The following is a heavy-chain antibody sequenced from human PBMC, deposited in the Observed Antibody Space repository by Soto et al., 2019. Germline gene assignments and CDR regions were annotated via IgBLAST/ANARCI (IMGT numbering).Heavy chain of an antibody. D-gene: IGHD3-9*01. Sequence: SETLSLTCTVYGGSIISYYWSWILQPPGKGLEWIGYIYYSGSTNYNPSLKSRVTISVDTSKNQFSLKLSSVTAADTAVYYCGGYDILTGYYPTGYWGQGTLVTVSS. CDR1: GGSIISYY. CDR3: GGYDILTGYYPTGY. J-gene: IGHJ4*02. V-gene: IGHV4-59*01. CDR2: IYYSGST.